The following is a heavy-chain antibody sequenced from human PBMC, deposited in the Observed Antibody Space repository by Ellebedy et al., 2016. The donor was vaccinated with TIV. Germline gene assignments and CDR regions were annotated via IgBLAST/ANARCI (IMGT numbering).Heavy chain of an antibody. Sequence: PGGSLRLSCAASGFTFSSYAMHWVRQAPGKGLEWVALISNDVRNKYYVDPVKGRFTISRDNFQNTLYLQMDSLRAEDTAVYYCASDLSPTGLRGYFHYWGQGTLVTVSS. CDR1: GFTFSSYA. CDR3: ASDLSPTGLRGYFHY. V-gene: IGHV3-30*04. D-gene: IGHD3-10*01. CDR2: ISNDVRNK. J-gene: IGHJ1*01.